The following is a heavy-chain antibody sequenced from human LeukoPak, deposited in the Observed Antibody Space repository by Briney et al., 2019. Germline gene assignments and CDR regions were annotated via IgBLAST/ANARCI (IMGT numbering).Heavy chain of an antibody. CDR1: GGSISSYY. V-gene: IGHV4-59*12. J-gene: IGHJ3*02. CDR2: IYYSGST. CDR3: ARIREDAFDI. Sequence: SETLSLTCTVSGGSISSYYWSWIRQPPGKGLEWIGYIYYSGSTYYNPSLKSRVTISVDTSKNQFSLKLSSVTAADTAVYYCARIREDAFDIWGQGTMVTVSS.